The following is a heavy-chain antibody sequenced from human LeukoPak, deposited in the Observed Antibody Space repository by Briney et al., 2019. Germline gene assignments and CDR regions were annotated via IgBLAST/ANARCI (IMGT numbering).Heavy chain of an antibody. V-gene: IGHV1-8*01. CDR1: GYTFTSYD. CDR2: MNPNSGNT. J-gene: IGHJ4*02. CDR3: ARASIQLWLSDY. D-gene: IGHD5-18*01. Sequence: ASVKVSCKASGYTFTSYDINWVRQATGQGLEWMGWMNPNSGNTGYAQKFQGRVTMTRDTSTSTVYMELSSLRSEDTAVYYCARASIQLWLSDYWGQGTLVTVSS.